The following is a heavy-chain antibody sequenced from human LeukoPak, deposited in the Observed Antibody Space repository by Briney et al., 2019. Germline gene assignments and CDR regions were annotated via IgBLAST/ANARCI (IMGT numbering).Heavy chain of an antibody. CDR3: ALGSTSGCCYFDY. CDR2: ISGGGGST. CDR1: GFTFSSYG. Sequence: QSGGSLRLSCAASGFTFSSYGMSWVRQAPGKGLEWVSAISGGGGSTYYADSVKGRFTISRDNSKNTLYLQMNSLRAEDTAVYYCALGSTSGCCYFDYWGQGTLVTVSS. V-gene: IGHV3-23*01. D-gene: IGHD6-19*01. J-gene: IGHJ4*02.